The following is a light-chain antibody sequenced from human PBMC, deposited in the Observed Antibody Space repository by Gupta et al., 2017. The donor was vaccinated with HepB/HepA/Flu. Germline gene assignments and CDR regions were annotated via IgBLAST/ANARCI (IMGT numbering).Light chain of an antibody. J-gene: IGLJ1*01. CDR3: ISYTSRTTYV. CDR1: SSDVGAFNY. CDR2: DVS. V-gene: IGLV2-14*03. Sequence: QSALTQPASVSGSPGQSITISCSGTSSDVGAFNYVSWYQQHPGNAPQLIIYDVSNRPLGVSNRFSGSKSGNTASLTISGLQAEDEADYYCISYTSRTTYVFGTGTKVTVL.